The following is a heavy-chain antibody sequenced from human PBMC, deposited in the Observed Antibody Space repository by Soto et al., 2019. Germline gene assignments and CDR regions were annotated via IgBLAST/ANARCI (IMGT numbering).Heavy chain of an antibody. D-gene: IGHD6-6*01. V-gene: IGHV3-33*06. J-gene: IGHJ4*02. CDR3: AKDRHSSSSGYFDN. CDR2: IWYDGGNK. Sequence: PGGSLRLSCAASGFTFSSSAIHWVRQAPGKGLEWVAVIWYDGGNKFYADSVKGRFTIARDNSKNTLSLQMNSLRAEDTAIYYCAKDRHSSSSGYFDNWGQGTLVTVSS. CDR1: GFTFSSSA.